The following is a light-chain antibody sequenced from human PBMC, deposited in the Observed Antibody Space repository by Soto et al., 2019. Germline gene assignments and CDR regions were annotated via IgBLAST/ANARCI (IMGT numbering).Light chain of an antibody. CDR2: DAS. J-gene: IGKJ1*01. CDR3: QQRYSTPKT. Sequence: DIQMTQSPSSLSASVGDRVTITCRASQSISSYLNWYQQKPGKAPKLLIYDASSLQSGVPSRFSGSGSGTDFTLTISSLQPEDVATYYCQQRYSTPKTFGQGTKVEIK. CDR1: QSISSY. V-gene: IGKV1-39*01.